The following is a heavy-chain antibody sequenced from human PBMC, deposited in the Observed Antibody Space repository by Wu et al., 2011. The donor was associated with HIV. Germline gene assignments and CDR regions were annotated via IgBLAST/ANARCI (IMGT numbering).Heavy chain of an antibody. J-gene: IGHJ6*02. V-gene: IGHV1-69*14. CDR3: ARGTIVGATGDYYYGMDV. CDR1: GGTFSSYA. D-gene: IGHD1-26*01. CDR2: IIPIFGTA. Sequence: QVQLVQSGAEVKEPGSSVKVSCKASGGTFSSYAISWVRQAPGQGLEWMGRIIPIFGTANYAQKFQGRVTITADKSTSTAYMELSSLRSEDTAVYYCARGTIVGATGDYYYGMDVWGQGTTVTVSS.